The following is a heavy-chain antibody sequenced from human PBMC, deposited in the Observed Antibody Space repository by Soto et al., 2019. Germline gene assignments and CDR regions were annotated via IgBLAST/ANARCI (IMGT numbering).Heavy chain of an antibody. Sequence: PGGALRLSCAASGFTFSSYEMNWVRQAPGKGLEWVSYISSSGSTIYYADSVKGRFTISRDNAKNSLYLQMNSLRAEDTAVYYCARDHKGHYSTTLYYFDYWGQGTLVTVSS. D-gene: IGHD4-4*01. J-gene: IGHJ4*02. CDR2: ISSSGSTI. CDR3: ARDHKGHYSTTLYYFDY. V-gene: IGHV3-48*03. CDR1: GFTFSSYE.